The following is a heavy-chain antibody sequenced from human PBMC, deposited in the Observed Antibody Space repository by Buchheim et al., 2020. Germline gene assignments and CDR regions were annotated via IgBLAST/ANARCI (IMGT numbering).Heavy chain of an antibody. CDR1: GYTFTSYY. J-gene: IGHJ5*02. CDR2: INPSGGST. Sequence: QVQLVQSGAEVKKPGASVKVSCKASGYTFTSYYMHWGQQPPGQGLEWMGIINPSGGSTSYAQKFQGRVTMTRATSTSTVYMELSSLRSEDTAVYYCARESKVPAAIRGWFDPWGQGTL. D-gene: IGHD2-2*02. CDR3: ARESKVPAAIRGWFDP. V-gene: IGHV1-46*01.